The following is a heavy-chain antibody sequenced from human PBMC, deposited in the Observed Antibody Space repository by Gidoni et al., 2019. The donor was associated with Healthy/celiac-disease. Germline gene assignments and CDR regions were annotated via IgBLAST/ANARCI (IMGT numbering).Heavy chain of an antibody. J-gene: IGHJ4*02. CDR1: GFTLSGSA. CDR2: IRSKANSYAT. D-gene: IGHD4-17*01. Sequence: EVQLVESGGGLVQPGGSLKLSCAASGFTLSGSAMHWVRQASGKGLEWVGRIRSKANSYATAYAASVKGRFTISRDDSKNTAYLQMNSLKTEDTAVYYCTRHEYGGPDYWGQGTLVTVSS. CDR3: TRHEYGGPDY. V-gene: IGHV3-73*02.